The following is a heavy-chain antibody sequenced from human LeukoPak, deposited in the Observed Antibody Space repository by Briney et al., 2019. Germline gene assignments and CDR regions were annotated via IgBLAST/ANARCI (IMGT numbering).Heavy chain of an antibody. V-gene: IGHV3-23*01. D-gene: IGHD3-9*01. J-gene: IGHJ3*02. CDR2: ISGSGEGT. Sequence: SGGSLRLSCAASGFTFTNYGMSWVRQAPGKGLEWVSGISGSGEGTDYADSVKGRFTISRDNSKNTLYVQMNSLRAEDTAVYYCAKDLNYDVLGGDDAFDIWGQGTMVTVSS. CDR3: AKDLNYDVLGGDDAFDI. CDR1: GFTFTNYG.